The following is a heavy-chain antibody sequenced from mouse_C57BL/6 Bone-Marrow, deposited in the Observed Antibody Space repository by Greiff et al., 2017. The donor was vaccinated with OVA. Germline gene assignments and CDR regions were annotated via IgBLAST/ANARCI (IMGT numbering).Heavy chain of an antibody. J-gene: IGHJ1*03. Sequence: EVQGVESGAELVRPGASVKLSCTASGFNIKDDYMHWVKPRPEQGLEWIGWIDPENGDTEYASQFQGKATITADPSSNTAYLQLSSLPSDDTAVYYCTTASDFKGYFDVWGTGTTVTVSA. CDR2: IDPENGDT. D-gene: IGHD2-13*01. V-gene: IGHV14-4*01. CDR3: TTASDFKGYFDV. CDR1: GFNIKDDY.